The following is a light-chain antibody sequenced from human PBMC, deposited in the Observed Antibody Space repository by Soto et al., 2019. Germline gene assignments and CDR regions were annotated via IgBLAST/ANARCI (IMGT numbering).Light chain of an antibody. J-gene: IGKJ3*01. Sequence: EIVMTQSPATLSVSPGERATLSCRASQSVSSNLAWYQQKPGQAPRLLIYGASTRATGIPARFSGSGSGTEFTLTISSLQSEDFAIYYCQQYNNWPPVTFGPGTKVDIK. CDR2: GAS. V-gene: IGKV3-15*01. CDR3: QQYNNWPPVT. CDR1: QSVSSN.